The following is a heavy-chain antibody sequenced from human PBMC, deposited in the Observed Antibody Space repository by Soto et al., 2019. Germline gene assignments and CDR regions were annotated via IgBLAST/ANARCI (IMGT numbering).Heavy chain of an antibody. CDR2: IYWDDDK. D-gene: IGHD2-15*01. CDR1: GFSLSTSGVG. Sequence: SGPTLVNPTQTLTLTCTFSGFSLSTSGVGVGWIRQPPGKALEWLALIYWDDDKRYSPSLKSRLTITKDTSKNQVVLTMTNMDPVDTATYYCAHGTVVEVAATPPVWFAPWAQGTLVTVSS. V-gene: IGHV2-5*02. J-gene: IGHJ5*02. CDR3: AHGTVVEVAATPPVWFAP.